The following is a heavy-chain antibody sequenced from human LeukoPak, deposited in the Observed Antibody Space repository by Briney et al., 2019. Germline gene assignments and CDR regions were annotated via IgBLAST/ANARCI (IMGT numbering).Heavy chain of an antibody. D-gene: IGHD1-1*01. V-gene: IGHV3-23*01. CDR2: ISGSGGST. J-gene: IGHJ6*02. CDR3: AKGGEGGRTNYYGMDV. Sequence: GGSLRLSCAASGWTFISYAMSWVRQPPGKGLEWVSAISGSGGSTYYADSVKGRFTISRDNSKNTLYLQMNSLRAEDTAVYYCAKGGEGGRTNYYGMDVWGQGTTVTVSS. CDR1: GWTFISYA.